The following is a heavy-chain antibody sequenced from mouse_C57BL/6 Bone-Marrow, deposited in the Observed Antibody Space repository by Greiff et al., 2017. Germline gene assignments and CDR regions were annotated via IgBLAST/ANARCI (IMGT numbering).Heavy chain of an antibody. CDR1: GYTFTSYW. J-gene: IGHJ4*01. D-gene: IGHD1-1*01. V-gene: IGHV1-50*01. CDR2: IDPSDSYT. Sequence: QVQLKQPGAELVKPGASVKLSCKASGYTFTSYWMQWVKQRPGQGLEWIGEIDPSDSYTNYNQKFKGKATLTVDTSSSTAYMQLSSLTSEDSAVYYCARAPLPAMDYWGQGTSVTVSS. CDR3: ARAPLPAMDY.